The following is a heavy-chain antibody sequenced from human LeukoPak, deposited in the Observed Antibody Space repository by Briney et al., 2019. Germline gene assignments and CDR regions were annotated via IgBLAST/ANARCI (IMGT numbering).Heavy chain of an antibody. V-gene: IGHV4-4*07. Sequence: SETLSLTCTVSGGSISSYYWSWIRQPAGKGLEWIGRIYTSGSTNYNPSLKSRVTMSVDTSKNQFSLKLSSVTAADTAVYHCARVPRVGYSSSWYQVDWGQGTLVTVSS. J-gene: IGHJ4*02. CDR1: GGSISSYY. CDR3: ARVPRVGYSSSWYQVD. CDR2: IYTSGST. D-gene: IGHD6-13*01.